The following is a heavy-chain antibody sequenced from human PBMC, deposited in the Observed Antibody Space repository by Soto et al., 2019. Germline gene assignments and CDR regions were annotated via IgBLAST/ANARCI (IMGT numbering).Heavy chain of an antibody. V-gene: IGHV4-61*01. J-gene: IGHJ5*02. CDR3: AREAITPNWSER. CDR1: GGSVISTNYY. CDR2: IYYSGSTIYGST. Sequence: AETLSLTCTVSGGSVISTNYYWSWILHPPGKGLEWIGYIYYSGSTIYGSTNYNPSLKSRVTISVDTSKKQFSLKMYSVTAADTAVYCCAREAITPNWSERWGKGNLVNVSP.